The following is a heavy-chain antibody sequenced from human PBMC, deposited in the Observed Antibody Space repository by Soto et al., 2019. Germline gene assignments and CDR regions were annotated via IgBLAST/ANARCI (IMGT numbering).Heavy chain of an antibody. J-gene: IGHJ5*02. CDR1: GYTFTSYG. CDR3: ARRQRRGYSGYDFRYWFDR. V-gene: IGHV1-18*01. Sequence: ASVKVSCKASGYTFTSYGISWVRQAPGQGLEWMGWISAYNGNTNYAQKLQGRVTMTTDTSTSTAYMELRSLRSDDTAVYYCARRQRRGYSGYDFRYWFDRWGERTLVTVSS. CDR2: ISAYNGNT. D-gene: IGHD5-12*01.